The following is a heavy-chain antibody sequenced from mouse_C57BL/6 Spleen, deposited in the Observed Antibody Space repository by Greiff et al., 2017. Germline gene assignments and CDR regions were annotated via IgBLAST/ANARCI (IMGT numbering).Heavy chain of an antibody. Sequence: VQLQQSGPELVKPGASVKISCKASGYTFTDYYMNWVKQSHGKSLEWIGDINPNNGGTSYNQKFKGKATLTVDKSSSTAYMELRSLTSEDSAVYYCARKSYGYFDVWGTGTTVTVSS. CDR3: ARKSYGYFDV. V-gene: IGHV1-26*01. CDR2: INPNNGGT. CDR1: GYTFTDYY. J-gene: IGHJ1*03.